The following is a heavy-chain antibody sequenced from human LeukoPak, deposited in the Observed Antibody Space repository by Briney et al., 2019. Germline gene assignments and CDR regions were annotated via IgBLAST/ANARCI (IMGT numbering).Heavy chain of an antibody. D-gene: IGHD5-12*01. Sequence: GGSLRLSCAASGFTFSGYEMDWVRQAPGQGLEWVSSICSRSSTIYYTDSVKGRFTISRDNAKNSVYLQMNSLRAEDTAVYYCARGTGCSGYDLLDYWGQGTLVTVSS. CDR3: ARGTGCSGYDLLDY. CDR2: ICSRSSTI. J-gene: IGHJ4*02. CDR1: GFTFSGYE. V-gene: IGHV3-48*03.